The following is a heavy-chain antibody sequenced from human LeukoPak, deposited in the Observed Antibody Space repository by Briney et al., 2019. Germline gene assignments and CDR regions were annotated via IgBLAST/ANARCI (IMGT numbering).Heavy chain of an antibody. D-gene: IGHD3-22*01. V-gene: IGHV3-11*05. CDR1: GFTFSDYY. Sequence: GGSLRLSCAASGFTFSDYYMSWIRQAPGKGLEWVSYISSSSYTNYADSVKGRFTISRDNAKNSLYLQMNSLRAEDTAVYYCARDRHYDSSGYWSYWGQGTLVTVSS. J-gene: IGHJ4*02. CDR2: ISSSSYT. CDR3: ARDRHYDSSGYWSY.